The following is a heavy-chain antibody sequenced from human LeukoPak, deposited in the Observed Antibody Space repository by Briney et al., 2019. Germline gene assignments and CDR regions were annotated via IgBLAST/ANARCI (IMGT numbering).Heavy chain of an antibody. J-gene: IGHJ4*02. D-gene: IGHD6-13*01. Sequence: SETLSLTCTVSGGSISSGSYYWSWIRQPAGKGLEWIGRIYTSGSTNYNPSLKSRVTISVDTSKNQFSLKLSSVTAADTAVYYCARQRYSSSWYEVDYWGQGTLVTVSS. CDR2: IYTSGST. V-gene: IGHV4-61*02. CDR1: GGSISSGSYY. CDR3: ARQRYSSSWYEVDY.